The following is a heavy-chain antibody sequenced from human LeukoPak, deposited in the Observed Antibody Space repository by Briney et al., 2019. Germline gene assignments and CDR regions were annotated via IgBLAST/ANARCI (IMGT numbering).Heavy chain of an antibody. D-gene: IGHD3-3*01. Sequence: SETLSLTCNVSGGSISSDYWTWIRQPPGEGLEWIGNIYYSGSTNYNPSLKSRVTISVDTSKNQFSLKLNSVTAADTAVYYCARRSDFWSPVSDYSFDYWGQGALVTVSS. CDR2: IYYSGST. CDR3: ARRSDFWSPVSDYSFDY. J-gene: IGHJ4*02. CDR1: GGSISSDY. V-gene: IGHV4-59*01.